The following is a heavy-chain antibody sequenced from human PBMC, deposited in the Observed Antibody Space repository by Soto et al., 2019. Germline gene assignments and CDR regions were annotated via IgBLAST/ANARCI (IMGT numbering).Heavy chain of an antibody. D-gene: IGHD3-10*01. CDR3: ARGFDLQYGMDV. Sequence: ETLSLTCTVSGGSISSYYWNWVRQAPGKGLEWISYISGSSNIVNYADSVKGRFTISRDNTKNSLYLQMNSLRDEYTAVYYCARGFDLQYGMDVWGQGTTVTVSS. CDR1: GGSISSYY. J-gene: IGHJ6*02. CDR2: ISGSSNIV. V-gene: IGHV3-48*02.